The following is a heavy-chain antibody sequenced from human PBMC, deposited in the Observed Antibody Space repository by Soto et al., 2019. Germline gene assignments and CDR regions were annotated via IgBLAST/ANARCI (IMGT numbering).Heavy chain of an antibody. CDR1: GGSISSDDSY. CDR3: ASDGGGYERIAP. Sequence: QVQLQESGPGLVKPSQTPSLTCTVSGGSISSDDSYWSWIRQPPGKGLEWIGYIYYSGSTYYNPSLKSLFTISVDPSKTQFSLKWNCGPAAEPAGYYGASDGGGYERIAPGGQGTLVTLSS. D-gene: IGHD5-12*01. CDR2: IYYSGST. J-gene: IGHJ5*02. V-gene: IGHV4-30-4*01.